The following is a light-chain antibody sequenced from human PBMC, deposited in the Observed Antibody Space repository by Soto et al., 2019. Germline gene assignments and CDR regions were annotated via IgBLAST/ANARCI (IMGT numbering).Light chain of an antibody. CDR2: AAS. J-gene: IGKJ1*01. Sequence: DIQMTQSPSTLSGSVGDRVTITCRASQTISSWLAWYQQKPGKAPKLLIYAASSLHSGVPSTFSGSGSGTDFTLTISRLEPEDFAVYYCQQYGSSPRTFGQGTKV. V-gene: IGKV1-5*01. CDR1: QTISSW. CDR3: QQYGSSPRT.